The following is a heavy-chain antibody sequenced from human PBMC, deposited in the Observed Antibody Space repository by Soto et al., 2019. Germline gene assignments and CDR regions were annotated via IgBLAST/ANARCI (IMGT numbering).Heavy chain of an antibody. J-gene: IGHJ6*02. Sequence: QVQVVQSGAEVKKPGSSVKVSCKVSGGIFTNNAISWLRQAPGQGIEWLGGVIPLFDTAYYAQIFRGRLRISADGATTTAYMELSGLTSADTAVYFCATGGHNDGYNFYHCMDVWGQGTTVTVS. CDR3: ATGGHNDGYNFYHCMDV. D-gene: IGHD5-18*01. CDR1: GGIFTNNA. V-gene: IGHV1-69*01. CDR2: VIPLFDTA.